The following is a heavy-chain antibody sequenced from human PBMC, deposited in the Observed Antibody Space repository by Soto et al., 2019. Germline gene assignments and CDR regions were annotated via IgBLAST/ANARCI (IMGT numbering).Heavy chain of an antibody. D-gene: IGHD3-22*01. J-gene: IGHJ4*02. V-gene: IGHV3-23*01. CDR3: AKVVVPPSSGYYFDY. CDR2: LTDNGGGT. CDR1: GFTFSAYA. Sequence: EVQLLESGGGLVQPGGSLRLSCKASGFTFSAYAMSWVRQAPGKGLEWVSALTDNGGGTYYADSVKGRFTVARDNFKNTLYLQMNSLRAEDTAIYYCAKVVVPPSSGYYFDYWGQGALVTVSS.